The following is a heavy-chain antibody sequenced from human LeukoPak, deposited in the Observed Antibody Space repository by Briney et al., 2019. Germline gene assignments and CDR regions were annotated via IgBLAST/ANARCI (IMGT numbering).Heavy chain of an antibody. CDR1: GYTFTSYA. CDR3: ARGPIHDSGSYYHQKETTNHDYYYYGMDV. CDR2: INAGNGNT. J-gene: IGHJ6*02. V-gene: IGHV1-3*01. Sequence: ASVKGSCKASGYTFTSYAMHWVRQATGQRLEWMGWINAGNGNTKYSQKFQGRVTITRDTSASTAYMELSSLRSEDTAVYYCARGPIHDSGSYYHQKETTNHDYYYYGMDVWGQGTTVTVSS. D-gene: IGHD3-10*01.